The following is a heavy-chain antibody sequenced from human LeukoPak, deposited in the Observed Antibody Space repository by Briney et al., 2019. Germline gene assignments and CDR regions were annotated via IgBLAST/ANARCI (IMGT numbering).Heavy chain of an antibody. CDR1: DGSISSSSYY. CDR3: ARHRTGSYPVGFDP. D-gene: IGHD3-10*01. CDR2: IYYSGGT. J-gene: IGHJ5*02. Sequence: PSETLSLTCTVSDGSISSSSYYWGWIRQPPGKGLEWIGSIYYSGGTYYNPSLKSRLTISVDSSKNQFSLKLSSVTAADTAVYFCARHRTGSYPVGFDPWGQGTLVTVSS. V-gene: IGHV4-39*01.